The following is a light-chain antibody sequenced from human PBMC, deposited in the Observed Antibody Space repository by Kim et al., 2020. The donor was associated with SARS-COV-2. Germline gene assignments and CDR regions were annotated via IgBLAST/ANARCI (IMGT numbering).Light chain of an antibody. CDR2: AAS. CDR1: QSVSSN. V-gene: IGKV3-15*01. Sequence: SPAERATRTGRASQSVSSNLAWFQQRPGQTPKLLIYAASTRATGIPARFSGSGSGTEFTLTISSLQSEDFAVYYCQPYNKWPPMYTFGQGTKLEIK. CDR3: QPYNKWPPMYT. J-gene: IGKJ2*01.